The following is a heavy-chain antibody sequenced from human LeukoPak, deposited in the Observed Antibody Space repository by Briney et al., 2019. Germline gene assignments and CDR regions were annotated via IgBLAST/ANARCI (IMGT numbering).Heavy chain of an antibody. V-gene: IGHV3-7*01. CDR1: GVTFSSDW. Sequence: GGSLRLSCAASGVTFSSDWMRWGCEAPGRGGGWVANINQHGSDKYYVASVNRRFTISTDNPNHSLYLQMISLTAEDTAVYYCARDENLYYDSCGLRYWLQGTLATVS. D-gene: IGHD3-22*01. CDR2: INQHGSDK. CDR3: ARDENLYYDSCGLRY. J-gene: IGHJ4*02.